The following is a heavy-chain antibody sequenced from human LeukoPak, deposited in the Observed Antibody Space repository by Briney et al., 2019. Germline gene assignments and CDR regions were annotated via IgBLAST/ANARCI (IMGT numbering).Heavy chain of an antibody. CDR3: ARHQGLWFGEWTLDY. D-gene: IGHD3-10*01. J-gene: IGHJ4*02. CDR1: GGSISSSSYY. V-gene: IGHV4-39*01. Sequence: QPSETLSLTCTVSGGSISSSSYYWGWIRQPPGKGLEWIGSIYYSGSTYYNPSLKSRVTISVDTSKNQFSLKLSSVTAADTAVYYCARHQGLWFGEWTLDYWGQGTLVTVSS. CDR2: IYYSGST.